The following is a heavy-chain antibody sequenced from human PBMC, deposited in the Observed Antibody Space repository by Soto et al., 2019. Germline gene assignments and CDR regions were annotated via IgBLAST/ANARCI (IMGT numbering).Heavy chain of an antibody. CDR1: GGSISSGGYY. Sequence: SETLSLTCTVSGGSISSGGYYWSWIRQHPGKGLEWIGYIYYSGSTYYNPSLKSRVTISVDTSKDQFSLKLSSVTAADTAVYYCARWPISGWYKDFDYWGQGTLVTVSS. J-gene: IGHJ4*02. V-gene: IGHV4-31*03. D-gene: IGHD6-19*01. CDR3: ARWPISGWYKDFDY. CDR2: IYYSGST.